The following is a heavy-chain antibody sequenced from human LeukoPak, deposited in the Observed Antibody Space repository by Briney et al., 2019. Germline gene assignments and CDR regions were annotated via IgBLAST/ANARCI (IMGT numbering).Heavy chain of an antibody. CDR1: GGSISSYY. CDR3: AGGDVSRTALLDY. D-gene: IGHD2-2*01. Sequence: SETLSLTCTVSGGSISSYYWSWIRQPAGKGLEWIGRIYTSGSTNYNPSLKSRVTMSVDTSKNQFSLKLTSVTAADTAVYYCAGGDVSRTALLDYRGPGALGSASS. CDR2: IYTSGST. J-gene: IGHJ4*02. V-gene: IGHV4-4*07.